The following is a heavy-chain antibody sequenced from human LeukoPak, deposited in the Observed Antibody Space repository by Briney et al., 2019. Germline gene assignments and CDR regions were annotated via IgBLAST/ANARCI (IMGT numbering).Heavy chain of an antibody. CDR2: ITSTGTTI. CDR3: ARGYLQP. J-gene: IGHJ5*02. D-gene: IGHD4-11*01. V-gene: IGHV3-11*01. CDR1: GGSFSGYY. Sequence: PSETLSLTCAVYGGSFSGYYWSWVRQPPGKGLEWLSYITSTGTTIRYADSVKGRFAISRDNAKNSLYLQMNTLRAEDTAMYYCARGYLQPWGQGTLVTVSS.